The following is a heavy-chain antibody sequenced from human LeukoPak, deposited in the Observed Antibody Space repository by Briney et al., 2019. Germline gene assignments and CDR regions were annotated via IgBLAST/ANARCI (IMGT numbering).Heavy chain of an antibody. J-gene: IGHJ4*02. D-gene: IGHD3-22*01. CDR3: ARDGGYYDSSGYFDY. V-gene: IGHV4-34*01. CDR1: GGSFSGYY. CDR2: INHSGST. Sequence: SETLSLTCAVYGGSFSGYYWSWIRQPPGKGLEWIGEINHSGSTNYNPSLKSRVTISVDTSKKQFSLKLSSVTAADTAVYYCARDGGYYDSSGYFDYWGQGTLVTVSS.